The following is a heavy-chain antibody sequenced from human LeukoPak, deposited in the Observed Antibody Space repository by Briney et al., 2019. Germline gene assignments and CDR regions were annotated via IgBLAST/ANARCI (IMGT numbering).Heavy chain of an antibody. Sequence: SETLSLTCAVSGYSISSGYYWGWIRQPPGKGLEWIGSLLHSGSTYRNPSLKSRVTISDDTSMNQFSLKLSSVTAADTAVYYCARHTSHYFDSIGYYAFDIWGQGTMVSVS. CDR2: LLHSGST. CDR3: ARHTSHYFDSIGYYAFDI. J-gene: IGHJ3*02. D-gene: IGHD3-22*01. V-gene: IGHV4-38-2*01. CDR1: GYSISSGYY.